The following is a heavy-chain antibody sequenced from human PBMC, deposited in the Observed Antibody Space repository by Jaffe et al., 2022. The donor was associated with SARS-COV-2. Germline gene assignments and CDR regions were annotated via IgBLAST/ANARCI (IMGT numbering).Heavy chain of an antibody. D-gene: IGHD1-26*01. Sequence: QVQLVQSASELKKPGASVKVSCEASGYSFTGFAMNWVRQAPGQGLEWMGFINTNTGNPTYAPGFTGRFVFSLDTSVSTAYLQINSLKDEDTAVYYCATHRSGSYDNWGQGTLVTVSS. CDR3: ATHRSGSYDN. CDR1: GYSFTGFA. CDR2: INTNTGNP. V-gene: IGHV7-4-1*02. J-gene: IGHJ4*02.